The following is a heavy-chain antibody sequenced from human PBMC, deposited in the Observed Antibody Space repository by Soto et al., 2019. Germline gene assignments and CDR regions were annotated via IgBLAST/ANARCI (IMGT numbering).Heavy chain of an antibody. J-gene: IGHJ4*02. Sequence: ASVKVSCKASGYTFTSYYMHWVRQAPGQGLEWMGIINPSGGSTSYAQKFQGRVTMTRDTSTSTVYMELSSLRSEDTAVYYCARDASSGYYPYYFDYWGQGTQVTVSS. CDR1: GYTFTSYY. CDR2: INPSGGST. D-gene: IGHD3-22*01. V-gene: IGHV1-46*01. CDR3: ARDASSGYYPYYFDY.